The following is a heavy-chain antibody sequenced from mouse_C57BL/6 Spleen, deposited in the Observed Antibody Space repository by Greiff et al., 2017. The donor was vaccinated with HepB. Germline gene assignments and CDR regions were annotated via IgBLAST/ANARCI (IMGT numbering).Heavy chain of an antibody. CDR1: GYTFTSYD. Sequence: SGPELVKPGASVKLSCKASGYTFTSYDINWVKQRPGQGLEWIGWIYPRDGSTKYNEKFKGKATLTVDTSSSTAYMELHSLTSEDSAVYFCAREEDYGSSLFAYWGQGTLVTVSA. J-gene: IGHJ3*01. CDR3: AREEDYGSSLFAY. CDR2: IYPRDGST. D-gene: IGHD1-1*01. V-gene: IGHV1-85*01.